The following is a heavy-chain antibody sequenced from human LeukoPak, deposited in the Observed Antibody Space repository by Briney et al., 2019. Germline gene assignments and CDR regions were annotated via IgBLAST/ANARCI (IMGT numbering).Heavy chain of an antibody. CDR3: AKDGIAAAGTGYFDY. CDR1: GFTFSSYA. CDR2: ISGSGGST. Sequence: GSLRLSCAASGFTFSSYAMSWVSQAPGKGLEWVSAISGSGGSTYYADSVKGRFTISRDNSKNTLYLQMNSLRAEDTAVYYCAKDGIAAAGTGYFDYWGQGTLVTVSS. J-gene: IGHJ4*02. V-gene: IGHV3-23*01. D-gene: IGHD6-13*01.